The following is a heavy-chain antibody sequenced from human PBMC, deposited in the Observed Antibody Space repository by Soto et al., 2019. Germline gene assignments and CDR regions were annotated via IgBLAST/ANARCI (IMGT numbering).Heavy chain of an antibody. CDR2: VSGSGGTT. J-gene: IGHJ5*02. Sequence: EVQLVDSGGGLVQPGGSLRLSCAASGFTFSSSAMSWVRQAPGKGLEWVSAVSGSGGTTYYADSVRGRFTISRDNSKNTLYLQMNSLRAEDTAIYFCARCTVDTIVTSGWCHYLDPWGQGTLVTVSS. V-gene: IGHV3-23*04. CDR3: ARCTVDTIVTSGWCHYLDP. D-gene: IGHD6-19*01. CDR1: GFTFSSSA.